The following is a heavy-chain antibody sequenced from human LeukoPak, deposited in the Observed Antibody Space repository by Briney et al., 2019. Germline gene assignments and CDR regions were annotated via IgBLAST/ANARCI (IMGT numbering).Heavy chain of an antibody. CDR2: LSHSGST. D-gene: IGHD2-21*02. Sequence: PSETLSLTCAVYGGTFSGYYWSWIRQPPGKGLEWIGELSHSGSTNYNPSLKSLVTISVDTAKNQFSLKVSSVTAADTAVYYCARGAEHWPNRVVVTAIVFDYWGQGTLVTVSS. V-gene: IGHV4-34*01. CDR1: GGTFSGYY. CDR3: ARGAEHWPNRVVVTAIVFDY. J-gene: IGHJ4*02.